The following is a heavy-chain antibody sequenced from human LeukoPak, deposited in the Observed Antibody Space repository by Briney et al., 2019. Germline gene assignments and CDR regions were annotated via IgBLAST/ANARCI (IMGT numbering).Heavy chain of an antibody. V-gene: IGHV3-7*01. D-gene: IGHD1-26*01. J-gene: IGHJ4*02. CDR2: INQDGSQK. CDR1: GFTFTSYL. CDR3: ATNIVGANPGSY. Sequence: PGGSLRLSCVASGFTFTSYLMNWVRQAPGKGLEWVANINQDGSQKYFVDSVKGRFTISRDNAKNSLYLQMSSLRAEDTALYYCATNIVGANPGSYWGQGTLVTVSS.